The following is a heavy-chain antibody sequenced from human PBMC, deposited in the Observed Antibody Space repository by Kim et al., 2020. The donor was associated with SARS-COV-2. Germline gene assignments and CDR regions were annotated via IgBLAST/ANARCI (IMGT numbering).Heavy chain of an antibody. CDR2: ISYDGSNK. CDR3: AKDYYGSGGAHY. Sequence: GGSLRLSCAASGFTFSSYGMHWVRQAPGKGLEWVAVISYDGSNKYYADSVKGRFTISRDNSKNTLYLQMNSLRAEDTAVYYCAKDYYGSGGAHYWGQGTLVTVSS. CDR1: GFTFSSYG. V-gene: IGHV3-30*18. D-gene: IGHD3-10*01. J-gene: IGHJ4*02.